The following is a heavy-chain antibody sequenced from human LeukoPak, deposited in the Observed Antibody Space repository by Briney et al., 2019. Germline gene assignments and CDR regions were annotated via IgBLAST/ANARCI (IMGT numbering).Heavy chain of an antibody. J-gene: IGHJ4*02. Sequence: GGSLRLSCTVSGFTVSSNSMSWVRQAPGKGLEWVSFSDSVKGRFTISRDNSKNTLYLQMNSLRAEDTAVYYCAREVRAYGGYSQSDYWGQGTLVTVSS. CDR1: GFTVSSNS. V-gene: IGHV3-53*01. CDR3: AREVRAYGGYSQSDY. D-gene: IGHD5-12*01.